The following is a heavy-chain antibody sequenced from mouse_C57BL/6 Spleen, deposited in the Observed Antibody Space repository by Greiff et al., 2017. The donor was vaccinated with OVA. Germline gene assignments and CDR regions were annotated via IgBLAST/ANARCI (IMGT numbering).Heavy chain of an antibody. CDR2: INPSSGYT. V-gene: IGHV1-7*01. J-gene: IGHJ4*01. Sequence: VQLQQSGAELAKPGASVKLSCKASGYTFTSSWMHWVKQRPGQGLEWIGYINPSSGYTKYNQKFKDKATLTADESSSTAYMQLSSLTYEDSAVYYCARGFITTVDAMDYWGQGTSVTVSS. CDR3: ARGFITTVDAMDY. D-gene: IGHD1-1*01. CDR1: GYTFTSSW.